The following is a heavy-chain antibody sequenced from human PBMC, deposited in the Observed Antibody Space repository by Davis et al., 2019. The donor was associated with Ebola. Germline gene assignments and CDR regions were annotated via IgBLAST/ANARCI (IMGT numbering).Heavy chain of an antibody. D-gene: IGHD6-13*01. Sequence: GESLKISCAASGFTVSSNYMSWVRQAPGKGLEWVSVIYSGGSTYYADSVKGRFTISRDNSKNTLYLQMNSLRAEDTAVYYCARDEQQPTYNWFDPWGQGTLVTVSS. CDR1: GFTVSSNY. J-gene: IGHJ5*02. CDR3: ARDEQQPTYNWFDP. CDR2: IYSGGST. V-gene: IGHV3-53*01.